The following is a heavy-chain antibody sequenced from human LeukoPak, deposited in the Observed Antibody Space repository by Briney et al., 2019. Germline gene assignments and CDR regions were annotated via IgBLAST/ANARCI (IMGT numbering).Heavy chain of an antibody. CDR2: IYYSGST. V-gene: IGHV4-39*07. CDR1: GDSVSATIYY. J-gene: IGHJ3*02. CDR3: ARIYPIIGYCSSTSCPASFDI. Sequence: SETLSLTCTVSGDSVSATIYYWGWIRQPPGRGLECIGSIYYSGSTYCNPSLKSRATILVDTSRNQFSLKLSSVTAADTAVYYCARIYPIIGYCSSTSCPASFDIWGQGTMVTVSS. D-gene: IGHD2-2*01.